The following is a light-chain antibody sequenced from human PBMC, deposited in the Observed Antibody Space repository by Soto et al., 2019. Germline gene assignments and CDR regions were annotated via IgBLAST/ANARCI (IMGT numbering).Light chain of an antibody. CDR1: QSISSW. V-gene: IGKV1-5*01. J-gene: IGKJ1*01. Sequence: LHLTQPPSTLSASVGDRVTITCRASQSISSWLAWYQQKPGKAPKLLIYDASSLESGVPSRFSGSGSGTEFTLTISSLQPDHFATYYCKQYNSYWTFGQGTKVDI. CDR3: KQYNSYWT. CDR2: DAS.